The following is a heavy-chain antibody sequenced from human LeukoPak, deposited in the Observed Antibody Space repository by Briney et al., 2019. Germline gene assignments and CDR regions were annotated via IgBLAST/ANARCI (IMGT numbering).Heavy chain of an antibody. J-gene: IGHJ5*02. CDR1: GGSISSYY. D-gene: IGHD5-24*01. Sequence: SETLSLTCTVSGGSISSYYWSWIRQPPGKGLEWIGYIYYSGSTNYNPSLKSRVTISVDTSKIQFSLKLSSVTAADTAVYYCARDRDGYNYFDPWGQGTLVTVSS. V-gene: IGHV4-59*01. CDR3: ARDRDGYNYFDP. CDR2: IYYSGST.